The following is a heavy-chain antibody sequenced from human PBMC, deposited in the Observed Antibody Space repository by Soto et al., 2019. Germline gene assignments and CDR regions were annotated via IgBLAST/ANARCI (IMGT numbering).Heavy chain of an antibody. CDR2: IHSGGST. D-gene: IGHD2-21*01. V-gene: IGHV3-66*01. CDR3: AREGVSAYTRAFYS. Sequence: GGSLRLSCAGSGFTVSTSYMSWVRQAPGKGLEWVSFIHSGGSTFYADSVKDRFTVSRDNSKNTLYLQMSSLRVEDTAVYYCAREGVSAYTRAFYSWGQGTLVTISS. CDR1: GFTVSTSY. J-gene: IGHJ5*01.